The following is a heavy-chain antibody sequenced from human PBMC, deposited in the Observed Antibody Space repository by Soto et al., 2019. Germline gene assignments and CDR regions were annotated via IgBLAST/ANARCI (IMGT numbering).Heavy chain of an antibody. J-gene: IGHJ4*02. CDR3: ARDFSSSWYYFDY. CDR1: GGTFSSYA. V-gene: IGHV1-69*10. Sequence: SVKVSCKASGGTFSSYAISWVRQAPGQGLEWMGGIIPILGTANYAQKFQGRVTITADKSTSTAYMELSSLRSEDTAVYYCARDFSSSWYYFDYWGQGTLVTVCS. CDR2: IIPILGTA. D-gene: IGHD6-13*01.